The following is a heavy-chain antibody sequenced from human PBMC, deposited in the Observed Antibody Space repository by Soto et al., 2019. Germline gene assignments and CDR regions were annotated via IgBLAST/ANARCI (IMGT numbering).Heavy chain of an antibody. D-gene: IGHD4-17*01. J-gene: IGHJ4*02. CDR3: ARAGGTTVTGLWHFDS. V-gene: IGHV3-33*01. Sequence: QVQLEESGGGVVQPGRSLRLSCEASGFTLNTYSMHWVRQPPGKGLEWLAAIWYDGTQKYYVDSVKGRFIISRDNSKKTLFLEMNSLRAEDTAVYYCARAGGTTVTGLWHFDSWGQGTLVTVSS. CDR1: GFTLNTYS. CDR2: IWYDGTQK.